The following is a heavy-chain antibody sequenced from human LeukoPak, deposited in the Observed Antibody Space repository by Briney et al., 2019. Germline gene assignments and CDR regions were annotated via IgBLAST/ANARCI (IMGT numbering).Heavy chain of an antibody. V-gene: IGHV4-39*01. J-gene: IGHJ4*02. CDR2: IYYSGST. Sequence: SETLSLTCTVSGGSISSSRYYWGWIRQPPGKGLEWIGSIYYSGSTYYNPALKSRVTISVDTSKNQFPLKLSSVTAADTAVYYRSRIVPGIAVAGDFDYWGQGTLVTVSS. CDR1: GGSISSSRYY. D-gene: IGHD6-19*01. CDR3: SRIVPGIAVAGDFDY.